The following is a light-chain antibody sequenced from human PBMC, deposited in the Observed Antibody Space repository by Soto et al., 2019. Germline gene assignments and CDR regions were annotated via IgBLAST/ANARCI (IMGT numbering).Light chain of an antibody. CDR1: SSDVGGYNY. CDR2: DVS. Sequence: QSALTQPASVSGSPGQSITISCTGTSSDVGGYNYVSWYQQYPGKVPKLIIFDVSNRPSGVSNRFSGSKSGNTASLTISGLQSLYKADYYCSSYTINLRVFGTGSRSPS. J-gene: IGLJ1*01. V-gene: IGLV2-14*01. CDR3: SSYTINLRV.